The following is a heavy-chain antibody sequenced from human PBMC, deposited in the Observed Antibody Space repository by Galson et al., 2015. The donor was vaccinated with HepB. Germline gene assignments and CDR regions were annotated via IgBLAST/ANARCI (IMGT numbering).Heavy chain of an antibody. Sequence: SLRLSCAASGFTFSSYWMSWVRQAPGKGLEWVANIKQDGSEKYYVDSVKGRFTISRDNAKNSLYLQMNSLRAEDTAVYYCARFTTMEQWLVSHVYYFDYWGQGTLVTVSS. D-gene: IGHD6-19*01. CDR3: ARFTTMEQWLVSHVYYFDY. CDR1: GFTFSSYW. J-gene: IGHJ4*02. V-gene: IGHV3-7*01. CDR2: IKQDGSEK.